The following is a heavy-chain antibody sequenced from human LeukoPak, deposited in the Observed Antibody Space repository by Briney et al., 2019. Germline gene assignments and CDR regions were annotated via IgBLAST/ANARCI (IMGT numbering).Heavy chain of an antibody. D-gene: IGHD2-15*01. CDR3: GRGYCSGGSCYLDY. Sequence: PSKTLSLTCTVSGYSISSGYYWSWIRQPPGKGLEWIGEINHSGSTNYNPSLKSRVTISVDTSKNQFSLKLSSVTAADTAVYYCGRGYCSGGSCYLDYWGQGTLVTVSS. CDR1: GYSISSGYY. J-gene: IGHJ4*02. CDR2: INHSGST. V-gene: IGHV4-38-2*02.